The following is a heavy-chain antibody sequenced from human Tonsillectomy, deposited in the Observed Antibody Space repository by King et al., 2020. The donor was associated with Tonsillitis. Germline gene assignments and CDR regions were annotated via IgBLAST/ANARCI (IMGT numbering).Heavy chain of an antibody. CDR3: ARLGGGNYYYYYYGMDV. CDR2: IYPGDSDT. CDR1: GYSFTSYW. V-gene: IGHV5-51*01. D-gene: IGHD4-23*01. J-gene: IGHJ6*02. Sequence: VQLVESGAEVKKPGESLKISCKGSGYSFTSYWIGWVRQMPGKGLEWMGIIYPGDSDTRYSPSFQGQVTISADKSISTAYLQWSSLTASDAAMYYCARLGGGNYYYYYYGMDVWGQGPTVTVSS.